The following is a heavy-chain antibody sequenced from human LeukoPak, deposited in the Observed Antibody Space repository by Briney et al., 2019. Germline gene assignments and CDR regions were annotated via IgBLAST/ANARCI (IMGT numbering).Heavy chain of an antibody. CDR2: ISGSGAAI. V-gene: IGHV3-23*01. CDR1: EFTGFTFSGSA. D-gene: IGHD3-10*01. Sequence: GGSLRLSCAASEFTGFTFSGSAMSWVRQAPGKGLEWVSAISGSGAAIFYADSVKGRFTISRDNAKNSLYLQMNSLRAEDTAVYYCARDRGSYGSGSYCDYWGQGTLVTVSS. J-gene: IGHJ4*02. CDR3: ARDRGSYGSGSYCDY.